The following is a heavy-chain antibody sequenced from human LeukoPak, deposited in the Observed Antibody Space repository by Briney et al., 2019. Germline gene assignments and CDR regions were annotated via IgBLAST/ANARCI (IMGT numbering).Heavy chain of an antibody. V-gene: IGHV3-53*01. J-gene: IGHJ5*02. Sequence: PGGSLRLSCAASGFTVSSNYMSWVRQAPGKGLEWVSVIYSGGSTYYADSVKGRFTISRDNPKNTLYLQMNSLRAEDTAVYYCAREVITVTTSAWFGPWGQGTLVTVSS. D-gene: IGHD4-17*01. CDR3: AREVITVTTSAWFGP. CDR2: IYSGGST. CDR1: GFTVSSNY.